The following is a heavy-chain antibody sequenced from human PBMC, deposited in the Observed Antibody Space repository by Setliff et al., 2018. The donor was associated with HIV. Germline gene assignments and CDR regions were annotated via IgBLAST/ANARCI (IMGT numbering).Heavy chain of an antibody. J-gene: IGHJ4*02. CDR3: ARGRGRLLGLFDY. V-gene: IGHV4-59*01. D-gene: IGHD1-26*01. Sequence: SETLSLTCAVSGGSISTYYWSWIRQPPGKGLEWIGYIYYSGSTNYNPSLKSRVTISVDTSKNQFSLKLSSVTAADTAVYYCARGRGRLLGLFDYWGQGTLVTV. CDR2: IYYSGST. CDR1: GGSISTYY.